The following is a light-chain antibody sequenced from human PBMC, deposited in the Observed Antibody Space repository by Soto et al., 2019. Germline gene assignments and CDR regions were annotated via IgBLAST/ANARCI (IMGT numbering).Light chain of an antibody. CDR1: QSVSSSF. CDR2: RAS. Sequence: EIVLTQAPDTLYLSPGERATLSCRASQSVSSSFLAWYHQKPGQAPRLLIYRASSRATGIPDRFTGSGSGKDFTLTISRLEPEDFAVYYCQQYESSPLTFGGGTKVELQ. CDR3: QQYESSPLT. J-gene: IGKJ4*01. V-gene: IGKV3-20*01.